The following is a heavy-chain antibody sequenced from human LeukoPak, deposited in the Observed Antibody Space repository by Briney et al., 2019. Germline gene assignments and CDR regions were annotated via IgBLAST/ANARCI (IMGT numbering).Heavy chain of an antibody. J-gene: IGHJ6*02. CDR2: IKTDGSEK. V-gene: IGHV3-7*01. CDR1: GFIFSSSW. CDR3: ARVIYSARPMDV. Sequence: GGSLRLSCAASGFIFSSSWMSWVRQAPGKGLEWVANIKTDGSEKQYVDSVKGRFAISRDNAKNSLYLQMNSLRAEDTAVYYCARVIYSARPMDVWGQGTTVTVSS. D-gene: IGHD1-26*01.